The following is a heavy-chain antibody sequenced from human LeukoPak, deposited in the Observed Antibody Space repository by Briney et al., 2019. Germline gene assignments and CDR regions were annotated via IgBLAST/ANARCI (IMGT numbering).Heavy chain of an antibody. CDR3: ARYDSSGFYLGKVDY. D-gene: IGHD3-22*01. V-gene: IGHV4-39*01. CDR2: IYYSGST. CDR1: GGSISGSSYY. Sequence: SETLSLTCTVSGGSISGSSYYWGWIRQPPGKGLEWIGSIYYSGSTYYNPSLKSRVTLSIDTSKNQFSLKLSSVTAADTAVYYCARYDSSGFYLGKVDYWGQGTLATVSS. J-gene: IGHJ4*02.